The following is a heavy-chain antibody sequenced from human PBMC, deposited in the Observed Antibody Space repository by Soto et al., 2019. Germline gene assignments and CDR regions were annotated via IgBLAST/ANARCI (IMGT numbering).Heavy chain of an antibody. Sequence: PSETLSLTCAFYGGSFTGFYWSLIRQPPGVGLEWIGEVNHSGSTYYNPSLKSRVTISVDTSKKQFSLKLTSVNATDTALYYCARNRYSSTTTGSPFDHWGQGTLVTVSS. D-gene: IGHD2-2*01. J-gene: IGHJ4*02. V-gene: IGHV4-34*01. CDR1: GGSFTGFY. CDR2: VNHSGST. CDR3: ARNRYSSTTTGSPFDH.